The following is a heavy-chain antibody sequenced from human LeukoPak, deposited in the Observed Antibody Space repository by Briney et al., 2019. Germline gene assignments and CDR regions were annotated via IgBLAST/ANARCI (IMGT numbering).Heavy chain of an antibody. Sequence: GGSLRLSCAASGFTFSSYAMYWVRQAPGKGLEWVAVISYDGSNKYYADSVKGRFTISRDNSKNTLYLQMNSLRAEDTAVYYCAKDKVERYYFDYWGQGTLVTVSS. CDR1: GFTFSSYA. J-gene: IGHJ4*02. V-gene: IGHV3-30*04. D-gene: IGHD1-1*01. CDR2: ISYDGSNK. CDR3: AKDKVERYYFDY.